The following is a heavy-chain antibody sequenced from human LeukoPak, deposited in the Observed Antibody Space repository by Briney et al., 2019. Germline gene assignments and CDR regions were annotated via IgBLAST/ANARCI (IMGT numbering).Heavy chain of an antibody. J-gene: IGHJ6*02. CDR2: ISADGGST. D-gene: IGHD3-10*01. Sequence: GGSLRLSCAASGFTLGSDAMSWVLQAPGKGPEWVSAISADGGSTYYTDSVKSRFSISRDTSKNTLYLQMNSLRVEDTAVYYCAISSYGSGPYYYGMDVWGQGTTVTVSS. CDR3: AISSYGSGPYYYGMDV. V-gene: IGHV3-23*01. CDR1: GFTLGSDA.